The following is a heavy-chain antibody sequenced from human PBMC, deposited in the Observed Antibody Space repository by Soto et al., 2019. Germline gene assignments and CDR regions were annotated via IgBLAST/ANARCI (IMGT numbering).Heavy chain of an antibody. V-gene: IGHV4-34*01. CDR2: INHSGST. D-gene: IGHD3-10*01. J-gene: IGHJ6*02. CDR1: GGSFSGYY. Sequence: SETLSLTCAVYGGSFSGYYWSWIRQPPGKGLEWIGEINHSGSTNYNPSLKSRVTISVDTSKNQFSLKLNSVTAADTAEYYCARGAILKRRGDYYGMDVWGQGTTVTVSS. CDR3: ARGAILKRRGDYYGMDV.